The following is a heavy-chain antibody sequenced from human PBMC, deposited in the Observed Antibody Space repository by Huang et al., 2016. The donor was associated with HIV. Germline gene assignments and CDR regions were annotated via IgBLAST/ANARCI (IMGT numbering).Heavy chain of an antibody. CDR1: GFSFTNYW. CDR2: IYPGDSDT. CDR3: ARPLLGYSNGYYFDY. V-gene: IGHV5-51*03. J-gene: IGHJ4*02. D-gene: IGHD5-18*01. Sequence: EVQLVQSGAAVKKPGESLKISCKGSGFSFTNYWIGWVRQMPGKGLEWMGIIYPGDSDTTYSPSFRGQVTISADKSINTADLQWNSLKASDSAMYYCARPLLGYSNGYYFDYWGQGTLVTVSS.